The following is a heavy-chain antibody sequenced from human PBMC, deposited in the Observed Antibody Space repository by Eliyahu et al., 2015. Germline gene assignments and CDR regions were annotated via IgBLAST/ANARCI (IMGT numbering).Heavy chain of an antibody. CDR1: GGSVRPYY. J-gene: IGHJ4*02. V-gene: IGHV4-59*02. D-gene: IGHD2-8*01. CDR2: LYYNEDA. Sequence: QMQLQESGPGLLKPAETXSXXCTVSGGSVRPYYWXWXRQAPGKGLEWIGCLYYNEDAIYNPSLKSRVTISVDTSKNQLTLRLTSVTAADTAIYYCVRGLKVPSFWGQGTVVTVSS. CDR3: VRGLKVPSF.